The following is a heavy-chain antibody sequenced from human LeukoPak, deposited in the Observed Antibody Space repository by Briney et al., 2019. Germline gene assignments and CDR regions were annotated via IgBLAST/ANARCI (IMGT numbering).Heavy chain of an antibody. J-gene: IGHJ3*02. Sequence: SETLSLTCTVSGGSISSSSYYWSWIRQPPGKGLEWIGYIYYSGSTYYNPSLKSRVTISVDTSKNQFSLKLSSVTAADTAVYYCASGLWFGELNIWGQGTMVTVSS. CDR3: ASGLWFGELNI. D-gene: IGHD3-10*01. V-gene: IGHV4-30-4*08. CDR1: GGSISSSSYY. CDR2: IYYSGST.